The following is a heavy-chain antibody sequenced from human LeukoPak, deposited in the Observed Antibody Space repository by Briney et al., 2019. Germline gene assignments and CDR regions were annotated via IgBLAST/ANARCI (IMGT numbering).Heavy chain of an antibody. V-gene: IGHV3-74*01. CDR1: GFTFSNYA. Sequence: PGGSLRLSCATSGFTFSNYAMSWVRQAPGKGLVWVAQINGDATATNYAGSVKGRFTISRDNAKNTVHLQMSTLTAEDTAVYYCAKDKWWGASDHWGQGSLVTVSS. CDR2: INGDATAT. CDR3: AKDKWWGASDH. J-gene: IGHJ4*02. D-gene: IGHD2-8*01.